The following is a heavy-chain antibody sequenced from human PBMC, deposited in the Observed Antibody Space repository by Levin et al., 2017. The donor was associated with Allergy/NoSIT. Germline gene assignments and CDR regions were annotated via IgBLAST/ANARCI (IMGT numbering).Heavy chain of an antibody. Sequence: GESLKISCKASGYTFTSYGISWVRQAPGQGLEWMGWISAYNGNTNYAQKLQGRVTMTTDTSTSTAYMELRSLRSDDTAVYYCAREAGGSGWYGRLYYYYGMDVWGQGTTVTVSS. D-gene: IGHD6-19*01. CDR2: ISAYNGNT. J-gene: IGHJ6*02. V-gene: IGHV1-18*01. CDR3: AREAGGSGWYGRLYYYYGMDV. CDR1: GYTFTSYG.